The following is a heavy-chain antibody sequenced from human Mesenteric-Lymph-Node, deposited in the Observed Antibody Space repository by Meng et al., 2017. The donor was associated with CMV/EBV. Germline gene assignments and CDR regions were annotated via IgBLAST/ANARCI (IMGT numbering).Heavy chain of an antibody. CDR2: ITVSYT. Sequence: GESLKISCTASGFTLSTYSMNWFRQAPGQGLEWVSSITVSYTSYTDSVKGRFTISSDNAENSLFLQMNSLRAEDTAVYYCTRDAHYYCGGDCYYFDVWGQGTTVTVSS. CDR3: TRDAHYYCGGDCYYFDV. D-gene: IGHD2-21*01. CDR1: GFTLSTYS. J-gene: IGHJ6*03. V-gene: IGHV3-21*06.